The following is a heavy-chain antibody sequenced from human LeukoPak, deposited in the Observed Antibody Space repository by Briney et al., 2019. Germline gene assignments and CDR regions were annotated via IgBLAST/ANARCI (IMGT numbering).Heavy chain of an antibody. J-gene: IGHJ5*02. CDR1: GGSISSGSYY. Sequence: SETLSLTCTVSGGSISSGSYYWSWLRQPAGKGLEWIGRIYTSGSTNYNPSLKSRVTISVDTSKNQFSLKLSSVTAADTAVYYCARTTDYYDSIEWFDPWGQGTLVTVSS. D-gene: IGHD3-22*01. CDR2: IYTSGST. V-gene: IGHV4-61*02. CDR3: ARTTDYYDSIEWFDP.